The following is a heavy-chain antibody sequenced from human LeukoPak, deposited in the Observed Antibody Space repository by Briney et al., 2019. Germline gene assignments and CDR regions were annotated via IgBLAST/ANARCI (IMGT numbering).Heavy chain of an antibody. D-gene: IGHD3-16*01. CDR3: ARAWGPRSYEHPFDY. J-gene: IGHJ4*02. CDR1: GGSISSGSYY. CDR2: IYTSGST. V-gene: IGHV4-61*02. Sequence: SQTLSLTCTVSGGSISSGSYYWSWIRQPAGKGLEWIGRIYTSGSTNYNPSLKSRVTISVDTSKNQFSLKLSSVTAADTAVYYYARAWGPRSYEHPFDYWGQGTLVTVSS.